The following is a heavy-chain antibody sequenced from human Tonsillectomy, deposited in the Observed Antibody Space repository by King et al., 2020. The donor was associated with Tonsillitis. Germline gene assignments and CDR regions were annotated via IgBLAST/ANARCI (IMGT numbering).Heavy chain of an antibody. CDR2: IYSSGAA. CDR3: ARDPVHYDSTTPSN. CDR1: GVSMRDNY. V-gene: IGHV4-4*07. Sequence: QLQESGPRLLKPSETLSLTCTVSGVSMRDNYWSWIRQPAGKGLEWVGRIYSSGAAKYNPSLQSRLTMSIDTSKNQFSLTLTSVTAADTAVYYCARDPVHYDSTTPSNWGRGTLVTVSS. D-gene: IGHD3-22*01. J-gene: IGHJ4*02.